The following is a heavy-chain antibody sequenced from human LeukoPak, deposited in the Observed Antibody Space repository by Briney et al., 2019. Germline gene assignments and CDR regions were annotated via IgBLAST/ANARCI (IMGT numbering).Heavy chain of an antibody. J-gene: IGHJ4*02. CDR2: IYYSGST. D-gene: IGHD6-19*01. Sequence: SETLSLTCTVSGGSISSGGYYWSWIRQHPGKGLEWIGYIYYSGSTYYNPSLKSRVTISVDTSKNQFSLKLSSVTAEDTAVYYCATLDGLVPYYWGQGTLVTVSS. CDR3: ATLDGLVPYY. V-gene: IGHV4-31*03. CDR1: GGSISSGGYY.